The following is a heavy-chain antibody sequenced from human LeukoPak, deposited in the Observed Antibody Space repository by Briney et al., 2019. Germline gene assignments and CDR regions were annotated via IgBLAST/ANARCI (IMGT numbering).Heavy chain of an antibody. D-gene: IGHD6-13*01. J-gene: IGHJ4*02. CDR1: GYTFTGYY. Sequence: ASVTVSCTASGYTFTGYYRHWVRQAPGQGLEWMGWINPNSGGTNYAQKFQGRVTMTRDTSISTAYMELSRLSSDDTAVYYCARESKQLVLDYWGQGTLVTVSS. V-gene: IGHV1-2*02. CDR3: ARESKQLVLDY. CDR2: INPNSGGT.